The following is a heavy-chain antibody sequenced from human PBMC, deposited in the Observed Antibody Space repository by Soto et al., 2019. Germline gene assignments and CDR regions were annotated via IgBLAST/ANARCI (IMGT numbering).Heavy chain of an antibody. CDR3: ATWQQLDPFYYYYAMDV. CDR1: GFTFSSYG. CDR2: ISYDGSNK. J-gene: IGHJ6*04. D-gene: IGHD6-13*01. Sequence: GGSLRLSCAASGFTFSSYGMHWVWQGPGKGMERVAVISYDGSNKYYADSVKARFTISRDNSKNTLYLQMNSLTAEDTAVYDCATWQQLDPFYYYYAMDVWG. V-gene: IGHV3-30*03.